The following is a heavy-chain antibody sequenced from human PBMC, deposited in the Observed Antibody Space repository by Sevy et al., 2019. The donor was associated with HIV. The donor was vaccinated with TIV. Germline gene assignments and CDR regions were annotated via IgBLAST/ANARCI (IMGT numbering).Heavy chain of an antibody. V-gene: IGHV3-30*02. CDR1: GFTFSNYG. Sequence: GGSLRLSCAASGFTFSNYGMHWVRQTPGQGLEWVAFIPYDGSNEYYADSVKGRFTISRDNSKNMLYLQMNSLRTEDTAVYYCARDGKVVLVVYAIPFDAFDIWGQGTTVTVSS. CDR2: IPYDGSNE. J-gene: IGHJ3*02. CDR3: ARDGKVVLVVYAIPFDAFDI. D-gene: IGHD2-8*02.